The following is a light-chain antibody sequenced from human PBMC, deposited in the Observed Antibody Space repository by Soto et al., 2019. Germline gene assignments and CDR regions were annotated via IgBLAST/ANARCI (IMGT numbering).Light chain of an antibody. CDR1: SSNIGEND. Sequence: QSVLTQPPSVSAAPGQTVTISCSGSSSNIGENDVSWYQQFPGTAPKLLSYGINKRPSGIPARFSGSRSGTSATLGITGLQTGDEADYYCGTWDTSLSGGVFGGGTQLTVL. CDR3: GTWDTSLSGGV. J-gene: IGLJ2*01. V-gene: IGLV1-51*01. CDR2: GIN.